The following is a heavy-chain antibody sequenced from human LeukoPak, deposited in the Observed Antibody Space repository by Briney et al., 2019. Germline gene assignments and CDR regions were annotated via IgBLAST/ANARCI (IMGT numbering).Heavy chain of an antibody. CDR1: GFTFSSYE. V-gene: IGHV3-48*03. D-gene: IGHD3-10*01. J-gene: IGHJ4*02. Sequence: PGGSLRLSCAASGFTFSSYEMNWVRQAPGKGLEWVSYISSSGSTIYYADSVKGRFTISRDNAKNSLYLQMNSLRAEDTAVYYCASTYSSGNFDYWGQGTLVIVSS. CDR3: ASTYSSGNFDY. CDR2: ISSSGSTI.